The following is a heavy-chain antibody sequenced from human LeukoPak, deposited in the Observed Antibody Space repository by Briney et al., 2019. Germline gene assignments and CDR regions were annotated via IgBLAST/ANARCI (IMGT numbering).Heavy chain of an antibody. V-gene: IGHV1-18*01. CDR2: ISAYNGNT. CDR3: ARDYYDSSGYSVPSGFDY. J-gene: IGHJ4*02. CDR1: GYTFTSYG. Sequence: GASEKVSCKASGYTFTSYGISWVRQAPGQGLEWMGWISAYNGNTNYAQKLQGRVTMTTDTSTSTAYMELRSLRSDDTAVYYCARDYYDSSGYSVPSGFDYWGQGTLVTVSS. D-gene: IGHD3-22*01.